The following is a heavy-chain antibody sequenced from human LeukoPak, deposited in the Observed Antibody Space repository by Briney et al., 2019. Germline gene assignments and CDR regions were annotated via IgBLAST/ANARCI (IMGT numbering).Heavy chain of an antibody. CDR2: IYYSGST. CDR1: GGSISSGDYY. J-gene: IGHJ5*02. D-gene: IGHD2-8*01. V-gene: IGHV4-30-4*02. CDR3: ARVSWDPLTVYAPGFVWFDP. Sequence: SETLSLTCTVSGGSISSGDYYWSWIRQPPGKGLEWIGYIYYSGSTYYNPSLKSRVTISVDTSKNQFSLKLSSVTAADTAVYYCARVSWDPLTVYAPGFVWFDPWGQGTLVTVSS.